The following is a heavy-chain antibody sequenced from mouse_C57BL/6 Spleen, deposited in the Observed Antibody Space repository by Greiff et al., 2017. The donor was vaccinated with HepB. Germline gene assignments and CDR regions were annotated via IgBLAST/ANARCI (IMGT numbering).Heavy chain of an antibody. D-gene: IGHD2-4*01. CDR3: ASYDYDGYYYAMDY. Sequence: EVQLQESGPELVKPGASVKISCKASGYSFTGYYMNWVKQSPEKSLEWIGEINPSTGGTTYNQKFKAKATLTVDKSSSTAYMQLKSLTSEDSAVYYCASYDYDGYYYAMDYWGQGTSVTVSS. V-gene: IGHV1-42*01. CDR2: INPSTGGT. CDR1: GYSFTGYY. J-gene: IGHJ4*01.